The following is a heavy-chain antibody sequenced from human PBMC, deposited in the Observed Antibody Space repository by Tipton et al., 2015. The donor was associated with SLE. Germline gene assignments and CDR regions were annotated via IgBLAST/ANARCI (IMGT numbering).Heavy chain of an antibody. Sequence: TLSLTCAVYDGSLGGSSWSWVRQSPGKGLEWIGEINHSGSTKYSSSLRSRVTISVDTFKNQFPLKLRSVTASDVAVYYCARGSYDLSPTGVAPNPRYFDYGGQGTLVTVSS. CDR2: INHSGST. CDR3: ARGSYDLSPTGVAPNPRYFDY. J-gene: IGHJ4*02. V-gene: IGHV4-34*01. D-gene: IGHD3-3*01. CDR1: DGSLGGSS.